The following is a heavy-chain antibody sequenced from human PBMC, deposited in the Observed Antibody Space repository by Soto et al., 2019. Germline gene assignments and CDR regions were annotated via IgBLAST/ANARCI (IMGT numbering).Heavy chain of an antibody. J-gene: IGHJ4*02. CDR1: GFTFSSYA. CDR3: AGSLRFLEWLLPPSFDY. V-gene: IGHV3-23*01. Sequence: GGSLRLSCAASGFTFSSYAMSWVRQAPGKGLEWVSAISGSGGSTYYADSVKGRFTISSDNSKNTLYLQMNRLRAEDTAVYYCAGSLRFLEWLLPPSFDYWGQGTLVTVSS. CDR2: ISGSGGST. D-gene: IGHD3-3*01.